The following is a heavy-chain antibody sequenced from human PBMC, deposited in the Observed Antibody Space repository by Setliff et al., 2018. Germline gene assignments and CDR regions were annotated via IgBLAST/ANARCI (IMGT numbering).Heavy chain of an antibody. CDR2: IIPIFGTA. CDR1: GGTFSSYA. V-gene: IGHV1-69*05. CDR3: ARGDVYSGSYYHFDY. J-gene: IGHJ4*02. Sequence: ASVKVSCKASGGTFSSYAISWVRQAPGQGLEWMGRIIPIFGTANYAQKFQGRVTITRDTSASTAYMELSSLTSEDTAIYYCARGDVYSGSYYHFDYWGQGTLVTVSS. D-gene: IGHD1-26*01.